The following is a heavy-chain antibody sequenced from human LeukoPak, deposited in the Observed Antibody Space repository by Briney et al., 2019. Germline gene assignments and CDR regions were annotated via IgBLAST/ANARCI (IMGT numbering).Heavy chain of an antibody. CDR3: AHSYKRYFDWFEGSYYFDY. CDR2: IYWDDDK. D-gene: IGHD3-9*01. CDR1: GFSLSTSGVG. Sequence: SGPTLVKPTQTLTLTCTFSGFSLSTSGVGVGWIRQPPGKALEWLALIYWDDDKRYSPSLKSRLTITKDTSKNQVVLTMTNMDPVDTATYYCAHSYKRYFDWFEGSYYFDYWGQGTLVTVSS. V-gene: IGHV2-5*02. J-gene: IGHJ4*02.